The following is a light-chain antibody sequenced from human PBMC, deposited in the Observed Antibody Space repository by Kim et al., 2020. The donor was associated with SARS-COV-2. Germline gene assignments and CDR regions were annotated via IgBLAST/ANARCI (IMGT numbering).Light chain of an antibody. Sequence: DIQMTQSPYSLSASVGDRVTITCRASQSISSYLNWYQQKPGKAPKLLIYAASSLQSGVPTRFSGSGSGTDFTLTISSLQPEDVATYYWQQIYSTPITYGQGTRLEIK. V-gene: IGKV1-39*01. J-gene: IGKJ5*01. CDR3: QQIYSTPIT. CDR1: QSISSY. CDR2: AAS.